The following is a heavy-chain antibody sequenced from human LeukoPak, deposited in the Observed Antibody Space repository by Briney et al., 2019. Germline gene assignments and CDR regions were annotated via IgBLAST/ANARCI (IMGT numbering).Heavy chain of an antibody. J-gene: IGHJ4*02. CDR1: RFTFSSNA. CDR3: AKDLLSGSGDFSWGVFDS. CDR2: ISGSGGST. D-gene: IGHD3-10*01. Sequence: GGSLRLSCATSRFTFSSNAMSWVRQTPGKGLEWVSGISGSGGSTVYADSVKGRSTISRGNSKNTLYLQMNSLRAEDTAVSYCAKDLLSGSGDFSWGVFDSWGQGTLVTVSS. V-gene: IGHV3-23*01.